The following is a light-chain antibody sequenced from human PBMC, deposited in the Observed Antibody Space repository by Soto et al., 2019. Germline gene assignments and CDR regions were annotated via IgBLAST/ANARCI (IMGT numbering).Light chain of an antibody. Sequence: DIQMTQSPSTLSASVGDRVTITCRASQSISSWLAWYQQKPGKAPKLLIYKASTLESGVPARFSGSGSGTEFTLPISSLQPDDFATYYCQQYYTSSGYTFGQGTKLEIK. V-gene: IGKV1-5*03. CDR1: QSISSW. J-gene: IGKJ2*01. CDR2: KAS. CDR3: QQYYTSSGYT.